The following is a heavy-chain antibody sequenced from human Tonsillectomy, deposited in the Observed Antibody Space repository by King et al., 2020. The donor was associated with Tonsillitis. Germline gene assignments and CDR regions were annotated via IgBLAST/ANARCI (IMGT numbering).Heavy chain of an antibody. CDR3: ARHETYGSGPLGTWGV. V-gene: IGHV5-10-1*03. J-gene: IGHJ6*04. D-gene: IGHD3-10*01. CDR1: GYSFTSYW. Sequence: QLVQSGAEVKKPGESLRISCKGSGYSFTSYWISWVRQMPGKGLEWMGRIDPSDSYTNYSPSFQGHVTISADKSISTAYLQWSSLKASDTAMYYCARHETYGSGPLGTWGVWGEGTTVTVSS. CDR2: IDPSDSYT.